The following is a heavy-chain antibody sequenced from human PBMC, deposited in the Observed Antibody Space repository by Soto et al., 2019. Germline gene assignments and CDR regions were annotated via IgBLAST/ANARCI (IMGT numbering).Heavy chain of an antibody. J-gene: IGHJ6*02. D-gene: IGHD3-10*01. Sequence: SETLSLTCTVSGGSISSGGYYWSWIRQHPGKGLEWIGYIYYSGSTYYNPSLKSRVTISVDTSKNQFSLKLSSVTAADTAVYYCARDFRPMVRGVPYYYGMDVWGQGTTVTVSS. V-gene: IGHV4-31*03. CDR1: GGSISSGGYY. CDR3: ARDFRPMVRGVPYYYGMDV. CDR2: IYYSGST.